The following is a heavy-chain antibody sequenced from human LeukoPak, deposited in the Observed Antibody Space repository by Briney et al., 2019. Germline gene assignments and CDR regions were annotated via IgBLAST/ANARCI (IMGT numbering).Heavy chain of an antibody. CDR2: IIPIFGTA. J-gene: IGHJ4*02. CDR1: GGTFSSYT. D-gene: IGHD3/OR15-3a*01. Sequence: SVKVSCKASGGTFSSYTISWVRQAPGQGLEWMGGIIPIFGTANYAQKFQGRVTITADESTSTAYMELSSLRSEDTAVYYCARDPDGLGVFDYWGQGTLVTVSS. V-gene: IGHV1-69*01. CDR3: ARDPDGLGVFDY.